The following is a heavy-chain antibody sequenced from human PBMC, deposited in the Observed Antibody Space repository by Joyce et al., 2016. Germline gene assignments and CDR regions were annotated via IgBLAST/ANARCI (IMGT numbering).Heavy chain of an antibody. V-gene: IGHV5-51*01. J-gene: IGHJ4*02. Sequence: EVQLVQSGGEVKKPGESLKISCKGVGYSFTSYWLGWVCQMPGKGLELMGIINPEDSDTRYSPSFQGQVTISVDRSIKTAHLRWGSLRASDTAIYYCARSAVRGTLSPFFDYWGQGSLVTVSS. D-gene: IGHD3-16*01. CDR3: ARSAVRGTLSPFFDY. CDR2: INPEDSDT. CDR1: GYSFTSYW.